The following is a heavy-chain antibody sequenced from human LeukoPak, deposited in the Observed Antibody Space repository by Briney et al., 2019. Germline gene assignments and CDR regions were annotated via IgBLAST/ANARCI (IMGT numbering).Heavy chain of an antibody. CDR3: AREYYDSTDNWFDP. J-gene: IGHJ5*02. CDR2: IYYSGST. CDR1: GGSISSGDYY. D-gene: IGHD3-22*01. V-gene: IGHV4-30-4*01. Sequence: PSQTLSLTCTVSGGSISSGDYYWSWIRQPPGKGLEWIGYIYYSGSTYYNPSLESRVTISVDTSKNQFSLKLSSVTAADTAVYYCAREYYDSTDNWFDPWGQGTLVTVSS.